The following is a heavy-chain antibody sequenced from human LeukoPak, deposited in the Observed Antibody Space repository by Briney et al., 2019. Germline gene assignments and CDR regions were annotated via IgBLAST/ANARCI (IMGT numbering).Heavy chain of an antibody. D-gene: IGHD1-26*01. Sequence: PGGSLRLSCAPSRFTFSSYWMHWVRQAPGKGLVWVSRINSDGSSTSYADSVKGRFTISRDNTKNTLYLQMNSLRAEDTAVYYCARQGSGSYYYWGQGTLVTVSS. CDR2: INSDGSST. CDR3: ARQGSGSYYY. V-gene: IGHV3-74*01. CDR1: RFTFSSYW. J-gene: IGHJ4*02.